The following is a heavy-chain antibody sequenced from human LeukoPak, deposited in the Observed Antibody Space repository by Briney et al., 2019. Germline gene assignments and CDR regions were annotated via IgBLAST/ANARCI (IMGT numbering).Heavy chain of an antibody. J-gene: IGHJ6*02. D-gene: IGHD2-2*01. V-gene: IGHV1-3*01. CDR1: GYTFTSYA. CDR2: INAGNGNT. Sequence: GASVKVSCKASGYTFTSYAMHWVRQAPGQRLEWMGWINAGNGNTKYSQKFQGRVTITRDTSASTAYMELSSLRSDDTAVYYCARDIARVGPYQLLWNYDFWSKLNGMDVWGQGTTVTVSS. CDR3: ARDIARVGPYQLLWNYDFWSKLNGMDV.